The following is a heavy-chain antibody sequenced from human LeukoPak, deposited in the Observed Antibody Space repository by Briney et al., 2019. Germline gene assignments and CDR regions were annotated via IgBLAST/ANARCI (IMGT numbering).Heavy chain of an antibody. V-gene: IGHV4-31*03. CDR2: IYYSGST. J-gene: IGHJ4*02. D-gene: IGHD4-17*01. Sequence: PSETLSLTCTVSGGSINSGGYYWSWIRQHPRKGLEWIGYIYYSGSTYYNPSLRSRVSISVDTSKNQFSLKLSSVTAADTAVYYCASYGDRCFDYWGQGTLVTVSS. CDR3: ASYGDRCFDY. CDR1: GGSINSGGYY.